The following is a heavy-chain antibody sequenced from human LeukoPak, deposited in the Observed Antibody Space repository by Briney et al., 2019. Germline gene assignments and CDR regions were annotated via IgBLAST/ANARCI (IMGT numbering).Heavy chain of an antibody. CDR3: AKDLTQWEPYYYYMDV. V-gene: IGHV3-66*01. CDR1: GFTLNTNY. CDR2: IYAGGNT. Sequence: GGSLRLSCAASGFTLNTNYMNWVRQVPGKGLEWVSVIYAGGNTYYADSVKERFTISRDNSRNTLYLQMNSLRGDDTAVYYCAKDLTQWEPYYYYMDVWGKGTTVTVSS. J-gene: IGHJ6*03. D-gene: IGHD1-26*01.